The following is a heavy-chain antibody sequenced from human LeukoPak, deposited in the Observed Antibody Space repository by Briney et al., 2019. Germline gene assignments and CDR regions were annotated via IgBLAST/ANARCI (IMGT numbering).Heavy chain of an antibody. CDR1: GGSFSGYY. D-gene: IGHD6-13*01. V-gene: IGHV4-34*01. CDR3: ASTGYSSS. Sequence: SETLSLTCAVFGGSFSGYYWSWIRQPPGKGLEWIGEINHSGSTNYNPSLKSRVTISVDKSKNQFSLKLSSVTAADTAVYYCASTGYSSSWSQGTLVTVSS. CDR2: INHSGST. J-gene: IGHJ4*02.